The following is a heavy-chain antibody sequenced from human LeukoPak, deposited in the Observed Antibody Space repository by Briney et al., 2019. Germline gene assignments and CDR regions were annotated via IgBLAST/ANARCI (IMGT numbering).Heavy chain of an antibody. J-gene: IGHJ4*02. V-gene: IGHV3-9*01. CDR1: GFTFDDYA. D-gene: IGHD6-19*01. Sequence: GGSLRLSCAASGFTFDDYAMHWVRQAPGKGLEWVSGISWNSGSIGYADSVKGRFTISRDNAKNSLYLQMNSLRAEDTALYYCAKEAYSCGYFFDYWGQGTLVTVSS. CDR3: AKEAYSCGYFFDY. CDR2: ISWNSGSI.